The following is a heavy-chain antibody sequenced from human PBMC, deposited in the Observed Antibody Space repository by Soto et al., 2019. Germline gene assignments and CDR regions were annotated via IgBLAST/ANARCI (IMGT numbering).Heavy chain of an antibody. CDR1: GYTFTSYG. Sequence: GASGKVCCKASGYTFTSYGISWVRQAPGQGLEWMGWISAYNGNTNYAQKLQGRVTMTTDTSTSTAYMELRSLRSDDTAVYYCASDPSVLRFLEWLAGGYYYYGMDVWGQGTTVTVSS. CDR3: ASDPSVLRFLEWLAGGYYYYGMDV. V-gene: IGHV1-18*01. J-gene: IGHJ6*02. D-gene: IGHD3-3*01. CDR2: ISAYNGNT.